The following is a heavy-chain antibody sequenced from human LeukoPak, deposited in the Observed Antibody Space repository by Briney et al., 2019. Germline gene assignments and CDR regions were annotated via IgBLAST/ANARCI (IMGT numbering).Heavy chain of an antibody. CDR3: ARVDCSGGSRYFDY. V-gene: IGHV3-74*01. CDR2: TNSDGSST. CDR1: GFTFSRYW. D-gene: IGHD2-15*01. J-gene: IGHJ4*02. Sequence: GGSLRLYCAASGFTFSRYWMHWVRQTPGKGLVWVSRTNSDGSSTRYADPVKGRFTISRDNAKNTLDLQMSSLRAEDTAVYYCARVDCSGGSRYFDYWGQGTLVTVSS.